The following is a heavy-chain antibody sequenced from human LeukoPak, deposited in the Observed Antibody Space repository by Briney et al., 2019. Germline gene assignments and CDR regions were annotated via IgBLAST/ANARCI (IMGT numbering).Heavy chain of an antibody. J-gene: IGHJ4*02. Sequence: SVKVSCKASGYTFTSYAISWVRQAPGQGLEWMGGIIPIFGTANYAQKFQGRVTITADKSTSTAYMELSSLRSEDTAVYYCARDRLYYYDSSGRYFDYWGQGTLVTVSS. V-gene: IGHV1-69*06. CDR3: ARDRLYYYDSSGRYFDY. CDR2: IIPIFGTA. D-gene: IGHD3-22*01. CDR1: GYTFTSYA.